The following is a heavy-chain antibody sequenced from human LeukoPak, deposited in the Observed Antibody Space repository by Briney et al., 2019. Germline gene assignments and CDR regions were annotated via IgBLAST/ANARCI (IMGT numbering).Heavy chain of an antibody. CDR3: ARDCDRSGYYCY. CDR1: GYSXTNYG. CDR2: ISAYNGNP. Sequence: GASVQVSCKASGYSXTNYGISWVRQAPGQGLEWMGWISAYNGNPNYAQKLQGRVTMTTDTSTSTAYMVLRSLRSDDTAVYYCARDCDRSGYYCYWGQGTLVTVSS. D-gene: IGHD3-22*01. V-gene: IGHV1-18*01. J-gene: IGHJ4*02.